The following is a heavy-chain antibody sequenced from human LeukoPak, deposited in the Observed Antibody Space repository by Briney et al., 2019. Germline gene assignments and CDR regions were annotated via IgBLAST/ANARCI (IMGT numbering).Heavy chain of an antibody. V-gene: IGHV4-34*01. CDR1: GGSFSGYY. CDR2: INHSGST. CDR3: ARLGGSSSFDY. D-gene: IGHD6-13*01. Sequence: KPSETLSLTCAVYGGSFSGYYWSWIRQPPGKGLEWIGEINHSGSTNYNPSLKSRVTISVDTSKNQFSLKLSSVTAADTAVYYCARLGGSSSFDYWGQGTLVTVSS. J-gene: IGHJ4*02.